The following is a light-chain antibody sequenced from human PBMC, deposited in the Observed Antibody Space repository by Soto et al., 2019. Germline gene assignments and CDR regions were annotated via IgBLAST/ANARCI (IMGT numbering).Light chain of an antibody. CDR3: QQSYSTPYT. J-gene: IGKJ2*01. CDR1: QSVGRY. V-gene: IGKV1-39*01. Sequence: DIQMTQSPSSLSAYVGARVTITCRASQSVGRYLNWYQQQPGKAPKLLIYSSSTLQSGVPSRFSGSGSGTHFTLTISTLHPEDFATFYCQQSYSTPYTFGQGTNLEIK. CDR2: SSS.